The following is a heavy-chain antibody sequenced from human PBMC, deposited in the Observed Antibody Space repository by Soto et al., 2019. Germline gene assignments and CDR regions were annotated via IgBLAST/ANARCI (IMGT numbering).Heavy chain of an antibody. J-gene: IGHJ6*02. Sequence: GGSLRLSCAASGFTFRNYNMNWVRQVQGKGLEWVAQISLGGRSINYADSVKGRFTIFRDDAENSLNLHMKSLGAGDTAVYYCVRGVPGDQTYFWYGMNVWGQGTTVTVSS. CDR1: GFTFRNYN. CDR3: VRGVPGDQTYFWYGMNV. V-gene: IGHV3-21*05. D-gene: IGHD7-27*01. CDR2: ISLGGRSI.